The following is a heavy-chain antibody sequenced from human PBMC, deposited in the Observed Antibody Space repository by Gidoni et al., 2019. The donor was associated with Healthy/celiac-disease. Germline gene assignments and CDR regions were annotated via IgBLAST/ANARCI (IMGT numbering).Heavy chain of an antibody. J-gene: IGHJ6*02. V-gene: IGHV4-4*02. Sequence: LQKPSGTLSLTCAVSGAPISSSNWWSWVRQPPGKGLEWIGEIYHSGSTNYKPSLKSRVTISVDKSKNQFSLKLSSVTAADTAVYYCARDRYSSSWDVGGYYYYGMDVWGQGTTVTVSS. D-gene: IGHD6-13*01. CDR1: GAPISSSNW. CDR2: IYHSGST. CDR3: ARDRYSSSWDVGGYYYYGMDV.